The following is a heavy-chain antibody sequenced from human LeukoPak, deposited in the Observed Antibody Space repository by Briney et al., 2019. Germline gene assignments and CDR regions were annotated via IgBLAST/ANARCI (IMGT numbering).Heavy chain of an antibody. V-gene: IGHV7-4-1*02. Sequence: ASVKVSCKASGYTFTGYYMHWVRQAPGQGLEWMGWINTNTGNPTYAQGFTGRFVFSLDTSVSTAYLQISSLKAEDTAVYYCALKGYSYGYDAFDIWGQGTMVTVSS. CDR3: ALKGYSYGYDAFDI. D-gene: IGHD5-18*01. CDR2: INTNTGNP. CDR1: GYTFTGYY. J-gene: IGHJ3*02.